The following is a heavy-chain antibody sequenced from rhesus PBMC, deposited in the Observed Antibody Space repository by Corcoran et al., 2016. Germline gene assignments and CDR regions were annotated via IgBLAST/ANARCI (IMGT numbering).Heavy chain of an antibody. V-gene: IGHV3-13*01. D-gene: IGHD6-25*01. Sequence: EVQLVESGGGLVQPGGSLRLSCAASGVTFSNYYMHWVRQDQGTGLEGVGLIRNKANSYTTESAAAVKGRFTISRDDSKNTLYLQMSSLKTEDTALYYCTRAGGSWTVDVWGRGVLVTVSS. CDR1: GVTFSNYY. J-gene: IGHJ5-2*02. CDR2: IRNKANSYTT. CDR3: TRAGGSWTVDV.